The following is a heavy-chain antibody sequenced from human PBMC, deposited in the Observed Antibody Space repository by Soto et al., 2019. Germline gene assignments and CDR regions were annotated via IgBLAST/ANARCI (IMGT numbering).Heavy chain of an antibody. J-gene: IGHJ6*02. V-gene: IGHV5-10-1*01. D-gene: IGHD3-22*01. Sequence: GESLKISCXGSGYSFTSYWISWVRQMPGKGLEWMGRIDPSDSYTNYSPSFQGHVTISADKSISTAYLQWSSLKASDTAMYYCATLRDNYYDSSGKHYYGMDVWGQGTTVTVSS. CDR3: ATLRDNYYDSSGKHYYGMDV. CDR1: GYSFTSYW. CDR2: IDPSDSYT.